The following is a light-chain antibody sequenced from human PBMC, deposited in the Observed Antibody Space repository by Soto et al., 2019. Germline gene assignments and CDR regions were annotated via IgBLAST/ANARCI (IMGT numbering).Light chain of an antibody. Sequence: VLTQSPATLSVSPGERVTLSCSTSQSVGSSLAWYQQVPGQAPRLLIYGASSRETGISDRFSGGGSGTEFVLTISDLQSEDFAVYSCQQYNAWPPTFGQGTKV. CDR3: QQYNAWPPT. CDR2: GAS. CDR1: QSVGSS. V-gene: IGKV3-15*01. J-gene: IGKJ1*01.